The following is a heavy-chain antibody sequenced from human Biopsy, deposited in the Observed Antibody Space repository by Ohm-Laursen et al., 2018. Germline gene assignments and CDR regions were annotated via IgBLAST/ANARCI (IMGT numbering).Heavy chain of an antibody. CDR1: GFTFSGYG. Sequence: SLRLSCSAPGFTFSGYGMSWVRQAPGKGPEWVSTISANGATSYYADSVKGRFTISRDNSKNTLYLQMNSVRADDTAIYYCAKGGSITIFGVVINNCFDPWGQGTRVTVSS. CDR3: AKGGSITIFGVVINNCFDP. CDR2: ISANGATS. J-gene: IGHJ5*02. V-gene: IGHV3-23*01. D-gene: IGHD3-3*01.